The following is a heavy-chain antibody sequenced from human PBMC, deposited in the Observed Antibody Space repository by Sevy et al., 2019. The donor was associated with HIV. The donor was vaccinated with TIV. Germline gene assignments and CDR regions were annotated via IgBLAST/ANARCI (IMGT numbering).Heavy chain of an antibody. V-gene: IGHV3-48*02. CDR2: ISSSSSTI. CDR1: GFTFSSYS. D-gene: IGHD3-22*01. J-gene: IGHJ4*02. CDR3: ARVGPRTYYYDSSGYYVDY. Sequence: GGSLRLSCAASGFTFSSYSMNWVRQAPGKGLEWVSYISSSSSTIYYADSVKGRFTISRDNAMNSLYLQMNSLRDEDTAVYYCARVGPRTYYYDSSGYYVDYWGQRTLVTVSS.